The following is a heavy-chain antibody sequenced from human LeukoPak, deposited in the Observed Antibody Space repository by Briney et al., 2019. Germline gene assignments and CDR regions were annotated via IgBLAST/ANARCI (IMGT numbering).Heavy chain of an antibody. V-gene: IGHV3-15*01. J-gene: IGHJ4*02. CDR1: GFTFSNAW. Sequence: TGGSLRLSCAASGFTFSNAWMSWVRQAPGKGLEWVGRIKSKTDGGTTDYAAPAKGRFTISRDDSKNTLYLQMNSLKTEDTAVYYCTAQVKYGDYVDYWGQGTLVTVSS. CDR2: IKSKTDGGTT. CDR3: TAQVKYGDYVDY. D-gene: IGHD4-17*01.